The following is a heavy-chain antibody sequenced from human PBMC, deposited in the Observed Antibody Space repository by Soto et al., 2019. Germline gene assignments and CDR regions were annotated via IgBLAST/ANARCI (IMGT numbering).Heavy chain of an antibody. CDR1: GFTFSSYA. CDR2: ISGSGGST. CDR3: TKDRPDSSGWYPNAEYFQH. D-gene: IGHD6-19*01. V-gene: IGHV3-23*01. J-gene: IGHJ1*01. Sequence: PGGSLRLSCAASGFTFSSYAMSWVRQAPGKGLEWVSAISGSGGSTYYADSVKGRFTISRDNSKNTLYLQMNSLRAEDTAVYYCTKDRPDSSGWYPNAEYFQHWGQGTLVTVSS.